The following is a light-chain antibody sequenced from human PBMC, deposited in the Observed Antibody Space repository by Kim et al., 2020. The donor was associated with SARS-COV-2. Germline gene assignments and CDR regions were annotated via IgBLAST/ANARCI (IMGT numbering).Light chain of an antibody. CDR1: SSDVGGYNY. J-gene: IGLJ1*01. CDR3: SSYTSSSTLGV. V-gene: IGLV2-14*03. Sequence: QAASVSGSPGQSITISCTGTSSDVGGYNYVSWYQQHPGKAPKLMIYDVSNRPSGVSNRFSGSKSGNTASLTISGLQAEDEADYYCSSYTSSSTLGVFGTGTKVTVL. CDR2: DVS.